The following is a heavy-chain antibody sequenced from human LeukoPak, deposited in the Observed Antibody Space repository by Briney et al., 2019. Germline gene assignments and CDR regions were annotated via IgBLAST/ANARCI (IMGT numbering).Heavy chain of an antibody. J-gene: IGHJ4*02. CDR1: QFIFNNYA. CDR2: ISSSSSTI. V-gene: IGHV3-48*01. CDR3: ASGRRGYYFDY. Sequence: GGSLRLSCSASQFIFNNYAMSWVRQAPGKGLEWVSYISSSSSTIYYADSVKGRFTISRDNAKNSLYLQMNSLRAEDTAVYYCASGRRGYYFDYWGQGTLVTVSS. D-gene: IGHD1-14*01.